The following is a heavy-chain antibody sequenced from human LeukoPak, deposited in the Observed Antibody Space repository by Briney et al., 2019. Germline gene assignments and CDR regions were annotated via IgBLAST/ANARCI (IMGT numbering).Heavy chain of an antibody. J-gene: IGHJ4*02. CDR3: ARDLVSYSSSPLH. CDR2: ISSDGSSK. CDR1: GFTFSSDV. D-gene: IGHD6-6*01. V-gene: IGHV3-30-3*01. Sequence: GGSLRLSCAASGFTFSSDVMHWVRQAPGKGLEWVAVISSDGSSKHYADSVKGRFTIFTDTSKSTLYLQINSLRPEDTAVYYCARDLVSYSSSPLHWGQGTLVTVSS.